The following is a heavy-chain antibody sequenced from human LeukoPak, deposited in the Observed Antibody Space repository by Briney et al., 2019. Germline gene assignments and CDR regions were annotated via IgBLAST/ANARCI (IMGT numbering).Heavy chain of an antibody. CDR3: ARAIYCSSTSCHLSGWFDP. J-gene: IGHJ5*02. CDR1: GGSISSSSCY. V-gene: IGHV4-39*01. D-gene: IGHD2-2*01. Sequence: SETLSLTCTVSGGSISSSSCYWGWIRQPPGKGLEWIGSIYYSGSTYYNPSLKSRVTISVDTSKNQFSLKLSSVTAADTAVYYCARAIYCSSTSCHLSGWFDPWGQGTLVTVSS. CDR2: IYYSGST.